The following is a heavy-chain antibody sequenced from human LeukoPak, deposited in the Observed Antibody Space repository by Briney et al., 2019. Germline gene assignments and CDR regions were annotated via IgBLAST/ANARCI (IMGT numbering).Heavy chain of an antibody. CDR2: INHSGST. Sequence: GSLRPSCATSGFTFMNYAMSWVRQAPGKGLEWIGEINHSGSTNYNPSLKSRVTISVDTSKNQFSLKLSSVTAADTAVYYCARVGERWLQKASFDYWGQGTLVTVSS. J-gene: IGHJ4*02. D-gene: IGHD5-24*01. V-gene: IGHV4-34*01. CDR1: GFTFMNYA. CDR3: ARVGERWLQKASFDY.